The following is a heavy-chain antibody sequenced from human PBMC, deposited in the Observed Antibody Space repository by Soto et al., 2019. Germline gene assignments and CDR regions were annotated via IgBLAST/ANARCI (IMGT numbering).Heavy chain of an antibody. J-gene: IGHJ5*02. V-gene: IGHV4-39*01. CDR2: IYYSGST. D-gene: IGHD2-2*01. CDR1: GGSITNSGYY. Sequence: SETLSLTCNVSGGSITNSGYYWGWIRQPPGKGLEWIGSIYYSGSTYYNPSLKSRVTISVDTSKNQFSLKLSSVTAADTAVYYCARRPSLTGWFDPWGQGTLVTVSS. CDR3: ARRPSLTGWFDP.